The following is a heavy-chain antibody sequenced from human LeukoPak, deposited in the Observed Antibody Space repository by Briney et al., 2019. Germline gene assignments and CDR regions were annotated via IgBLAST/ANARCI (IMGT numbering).Heavy chain of an antibody. CDR1: GFSFSTFG. CDR3: GRDSLGGDY. V-gene: IGHV3-33*08. D-gene: IGHD3-16*01. CDR2: IWNDGSKK. J-gene: IGHJ4*02. Sequence: GGSLRLSCAASGFSFSTFGMHWARRAPGKGLEWVAVIWNDGSKKFYAESVKGRFTISRDNSQDTLYLQMNRLRAEDTAVYYCGRDSLGGDYWGQGTLVTVSS.